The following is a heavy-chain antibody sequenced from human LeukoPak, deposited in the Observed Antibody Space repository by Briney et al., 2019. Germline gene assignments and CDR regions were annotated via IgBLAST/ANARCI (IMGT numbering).Heavy chain of an antibody. Sequence: GGSLRLSCAASGFTFSSYGLSWVRQAPGKGLEWVSAISDSGSDTYYADSVKGRFTISKDNSKNTLYLQMNSLRAEDTAVYYCAKRVPYSSSSVYFDSRGQGTLVTVSS. D-gene: IGHD6-6*01. V-gene: IGHV3-23*01. CDR3: AKRVPYSSSSVYFDS. CDR2: ISDSGSDT. J-gene: IGHJ4*02. CDR1: GFTFSSYG.